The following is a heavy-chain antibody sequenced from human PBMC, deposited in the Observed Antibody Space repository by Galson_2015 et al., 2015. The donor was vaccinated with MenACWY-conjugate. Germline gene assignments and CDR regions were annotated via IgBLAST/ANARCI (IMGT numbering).Heavy chain of an antibody. CDR1: GGSISSYY. CDR3: ARDSWNYDYYGMDV. Sequence: SETLSLTCTVSGGSISSYYWSWIRQPPGKGLEWIGYIYYSGSTNYNPSLKSRVAISVDTSKNQFSLKLSSVTAADTAVYYCARDSWNYDYYGMDVWGQGTTVTVSS. D-gene: IGHD6-13*01. V-gene: IGHV4-59*01. CDR2: IYYSGST. J-gene: IGHJ6*02.